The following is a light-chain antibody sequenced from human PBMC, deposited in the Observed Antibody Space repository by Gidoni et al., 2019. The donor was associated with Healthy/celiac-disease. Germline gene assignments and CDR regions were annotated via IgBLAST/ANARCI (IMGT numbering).Light chain of an antibody. Sequence: DIQMTQSPSTLSASLGDRVTITCRASQSISSWLAWYQQKPGKAPKLLIYDASSWERGVPSRFSGSGSGTEFTLTISSLQPDDFATYYCQQYNSYSAWTFGQXTKVEIK. CDR1: QSISSW. CDR3: QQYNSYSAWT. CDR2: DAS. J-gene: IGKJ1*01. V-gene: IGKV1-5*01.